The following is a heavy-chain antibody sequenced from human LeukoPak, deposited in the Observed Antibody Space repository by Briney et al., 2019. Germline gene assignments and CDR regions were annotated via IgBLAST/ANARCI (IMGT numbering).Heavy chain of an antibody. CDR1: GFTFSNSW. Sequence: GGSLRLSCAASGFTFSNSWMTWVRQAPGKGLEWVSAISGSGGSTYYADSVKGRFTISRDNSKNTLYLQMNSLRAEDTAVYYCAKDPRVYSSSWSIDYWGQGTLVTVSS. V-gene: IGHV3-23*01. D-gene: IGHD6-13*01. J-gene: IGHJ4*02. CDR3: AKDPRVYSSSWSIDY. CDR2: ISGSGGST.